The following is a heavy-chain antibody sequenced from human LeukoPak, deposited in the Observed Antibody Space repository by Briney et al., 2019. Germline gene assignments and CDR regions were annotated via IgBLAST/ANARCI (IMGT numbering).Heavy chain of an antibody. CDR3: AKGWSQFDY. D-gene: IGHD2-8*01. CDR1: GFTFSSYG. V-gene: IGHV3-23*01. J-gene: IGHJ4*02. CDR2: IGGGGATT. Sequence: GASLRLSCEASGFTFSSYGMSWVRQAPGKGLEWVSVIGGGGATTYYADSVKGRFTISRDNSKNTLDLQMNSLRAEDTAVYYRAKGWSQFDYWGQGTPVTVSS.